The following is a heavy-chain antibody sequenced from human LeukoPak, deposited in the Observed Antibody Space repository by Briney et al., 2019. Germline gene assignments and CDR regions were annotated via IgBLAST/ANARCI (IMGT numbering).Heavy chain of an antibody. Sequence: MSSETLSLTCTVSRGSSRRGYDYWSWIRQPAGKGLEWIGRMYTSGSTEYNPSLNSRVTISVDTSKNQFSLKLSSVTAANTAVSHVTRSRERYCTSGSCYIALQARWGQGTLVTVSS. J-gene: IGHJ4*02. CDR2: MYTSGST. CDR3: TRSRERYCTSGSCYIALQAR. D-gene: IGHD2-2*02. CDR1: RGSSRRGYDY. V-gene: IGHV4-61*02.